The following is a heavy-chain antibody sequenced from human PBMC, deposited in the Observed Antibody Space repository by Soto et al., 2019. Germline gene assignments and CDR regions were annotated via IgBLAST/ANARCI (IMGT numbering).Heavy chain of an antibody. CDR2: INAGNGNT. D-gene: IGHD4-17*01. CDR3: ARQNPKHTGFDY. J-gene: IGHJ4*02. CDR1: GYTFTSYA. V-gene: IGHV1-3*01. Sequence: ASVKVSCKASGYTFTSYATHWVRQAPGQRLEWMGWINAGNGNTKYSQKFQGRVTITRDTSASTAYMELSSLRSEDTAVYYCARQNPKHTGFDYWGQGTLVTVSS.